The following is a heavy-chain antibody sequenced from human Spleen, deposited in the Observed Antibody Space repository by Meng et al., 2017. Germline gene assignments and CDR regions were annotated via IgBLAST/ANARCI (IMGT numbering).Heavy chain of an antibody. J-gene: IGHJ4*02. CDR3: ARELRLGGVGYYLDY. D-gene: IGHD3-3*01. V-gene: IGHV1-2*02. CDR1: GYTFTSYD. Sequence: ASVKVSCKASGYTFTSYDVNWVRQAPGQGLEWMGWIIPNSGVTNFAQKFQGRVTMTRDTSINTAYMELSGLRSDDTAVYYCARELRLGGVGYYLDYWGQGTLVTVSS. CDR2: IIPNSGVT.